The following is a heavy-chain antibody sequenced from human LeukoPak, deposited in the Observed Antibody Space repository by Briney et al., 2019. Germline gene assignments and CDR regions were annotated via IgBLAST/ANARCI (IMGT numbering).Heavy chain of an antibody. CDR1: GFTFSSYE. Sequence: GGSLRLSCAASGFTFSSYEMNWVRQAPGKGLEWVAYISSSGSTIYYADYVKGRFTSSRDNAKNSLYLQMNSLRAEDTAVYYCVREGRYGSGSYYSAFDYWGQGTLVTVSS. D-gene: IGHD3-10*01. CDR3: VREGRYGSGSYYSAFDY. CDR2: ISSSGSTI. J-gene: IGHJ4*02. V-gene: IGHV3-48*03.